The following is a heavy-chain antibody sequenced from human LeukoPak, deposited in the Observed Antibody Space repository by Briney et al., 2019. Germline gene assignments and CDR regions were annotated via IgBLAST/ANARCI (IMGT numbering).Heavy chain of an antibody. V-gene: IGHV3-30*18. D-gene: IGHD1-7*01. CDR2: VSYDGSNK. Sequence: GRSLRLSCVASGFSFRSYGMHWVRQTPGKGLEWVAVVSYDGSNKYYADSVKGRFTISGDNSKNTLYLQMNSLRPEDTAVYYCAKDKLQLLVLDYFDYWGQGTLVTVSS. CDR1: GFSFRSYG. CDR3: AKDKLQLLVLDYFDY. J-gene: IGHJ4*02.